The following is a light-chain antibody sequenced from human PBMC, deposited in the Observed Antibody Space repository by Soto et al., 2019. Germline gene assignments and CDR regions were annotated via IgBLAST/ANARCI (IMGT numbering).Light chain of an antibody. V-gene: IGKV1-5*01. Sequence: DIQMTQSPSTLSASVGDRATLTCRASQSISTWLAWYQQKPGKAPKVMIYDASSWESGVPSRFSGSGSGTEFTLTISSLQPDDFATYYCQQYNSYQYTFGQGTKLEIK. CDR2: DAS. CDR1: QSISTW. CDR3: QQYNSYQYT. J-gene: IGKJ2*01.